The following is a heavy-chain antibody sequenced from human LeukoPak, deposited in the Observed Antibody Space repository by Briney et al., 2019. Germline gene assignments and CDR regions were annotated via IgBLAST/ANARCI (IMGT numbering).Heavy chain of an antibody. J-gene: IGHJ6*02. CDR2: IYYSGNT. V-gene: IGHV4-31*03. CDR1: GGSISSGSYW. Sequence: SETLSLTCTVAGGSISSGSYWWTWIRQDPVKGLEWIGYIYYSGNTYYNPSLRSRVNMSVDTSKNQFSLNLNSVTAADTAVYFCARGHSTSSPYFCNGMDVWGQGTLVTVSS. D-gene: IGHD6-6*01. CDR3: ARGHSTSSPYFCNGMDV.